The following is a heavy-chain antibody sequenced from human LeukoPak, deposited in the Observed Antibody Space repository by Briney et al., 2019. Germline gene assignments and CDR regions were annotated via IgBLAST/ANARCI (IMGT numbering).Heavy chain of an antibody. J-gene: IGHJ3*01. Sequence: TSETLSLTCGVSGESFSSYFWSWIRQSPGEGLEWLGQIRHGGVTTYNPSLMGRVTISVDTSSNQFSLILTSVTAADTAVYYCARGPHFYGDYIRSFPDAFHLWGRGTVVSISS. CDR1: GESFSSYF. V-gene: IGHV4-34*01. D-gene: IGHD4-17*01. CDR2: IRHGGVT. CDR3: ARGPHFYGDYIRSFPDAFHL.